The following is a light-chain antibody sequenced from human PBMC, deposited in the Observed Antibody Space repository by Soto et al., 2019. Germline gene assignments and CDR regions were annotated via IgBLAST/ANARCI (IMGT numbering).Light chain of an antibody. CDR1: ISDVGSHNL. J-gene: IGLJ1*01. Sequence: QSVLTQSASVSGSPGQSITISCTGTISDVGSHNLVSWYQQHPDKAPKLIIYEVNERPSGVSSRFSGSKSGNTASLTVSGLQPDDEADYHCCSFAGSNPFPYVFGTGTKVTVL. CDR2: EVN. CDR3: CSFAGSNPFPYV. V-gene: IGLV2-23*02.